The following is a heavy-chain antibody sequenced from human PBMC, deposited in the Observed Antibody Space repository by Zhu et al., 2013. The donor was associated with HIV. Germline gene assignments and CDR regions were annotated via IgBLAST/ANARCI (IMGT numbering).Heavy chain of an antibody. CDR2: INHSGST. CDR1: GGSFSGYY. CDR3: ARRFRAFWAAAGRIRQDDAFDI. Sequence: QVQLQQWGAGLLKPSETLSLTCAVYGGSFSGYYWSWIRQPPGKGLEWIGEINHSGSTNYNPSLKSRVTISVDTSKNQFSLKLSSVTAADTAVYYCARRFRAFWAAAGRIRQDDAFDIWGQGTMVTGLF. V-gene: IGHV4-34*01. D-gene: IGHD6-13*01. J-gene: IGHJ3*02.